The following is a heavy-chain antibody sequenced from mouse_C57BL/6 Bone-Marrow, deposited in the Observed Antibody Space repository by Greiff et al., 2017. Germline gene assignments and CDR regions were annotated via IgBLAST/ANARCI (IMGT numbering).Heavy chain of an antibody. Sequence: EVKLVESGGGLVKPGGSLKLSCAASGFTFSDYGMHWARQAPEKGLEWVAYISSGRSTIYYADTVKGRFTISRDNAKNTLLLQMTSLRSEYTALYYCAGGGSSPYYAMDYWGQGTSVTVSS. J-gene: IGHJ4*01. CDR1: GFTFSDYG. D-gene: IGHD1-1*01. CDR2: ISSGRSTI. CDR3: AGGGSSPYYAMDY. V-gene: IGHV5-17*01.